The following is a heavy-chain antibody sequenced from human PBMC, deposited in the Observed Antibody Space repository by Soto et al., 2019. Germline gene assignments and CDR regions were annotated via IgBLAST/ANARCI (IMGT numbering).Heavy chain of an antibody. D-gene: IGHD5-12*01. Sequence: QVQLVQSGAEVKKPGSSVKVSCKASGGTFSSYTISWVRQAPGQGLEWMGRIIPILGIANYAQKFQGRVTITADKSTSTAYMELSSLRSEDTAVYYCAREENGYSSPNLLDYWGQGTLVTVSS. V-gene: IGHV1-69*08. CDR3: AREENGYSSPNLLDY. CDR2: IIPILGIA. J-gene: IGHJ4*02. CDR1: GGTFSSYT.